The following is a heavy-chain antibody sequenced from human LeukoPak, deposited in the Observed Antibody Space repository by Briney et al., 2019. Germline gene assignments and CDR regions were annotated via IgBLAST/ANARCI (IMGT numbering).Heavy chain of an antibody. CDR2: IYHSGST. CDR1: GGSISSGGYY. J-gene: IGHJ3*02. CDR3: ARYSSSSGLGAFDI. V-gene: IGHV4-30-2*01. D-gene: IGHD6-6*01. Sequence: PSETLSLTCTASGGSISSGGYYWSWIRQPPGKGLEWIGYIYHSGSTYYNPSLKSRVTISVDRSKNQFSLKLSSVTAADTAVYYCARYSSSSGLGAFDIWGQGTMVTVSS.